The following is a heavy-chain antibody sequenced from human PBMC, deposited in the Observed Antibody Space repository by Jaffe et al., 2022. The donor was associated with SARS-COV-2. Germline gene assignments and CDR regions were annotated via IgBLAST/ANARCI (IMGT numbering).Heavy chain of an antibody. CDR1: GYTFTAYY. J-gene: IGHJ4*02. V-gene: IGHV1-46*01. CDR3: ARDFGEITTTTRGCEN. CDR2: IKPSDGDT. D-gene: IGHD3-10*01. Sequence: QVKLVQSGAEVKKPGASVEISCRASGYTFTAYYVHWVRQAPGQGLEWMGGIKPSDGDTRHAPKFQGRVTITRDTSTSTVYMEMSSLRSDDTAFYYCARDFGEITTTTRGCENWGQGTLVTVS.